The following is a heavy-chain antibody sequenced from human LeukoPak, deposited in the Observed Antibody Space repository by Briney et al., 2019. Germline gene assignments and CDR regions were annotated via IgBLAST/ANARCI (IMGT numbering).Heavy chain of an antibody. J-gene: IGHJ5*02. V-gene: IGHV1-8*01. CDR1: GYTFTSYD. Sequence: GASVKVSCKASGYTFTSYDINWVRQATGQGLEWMGWTNPNSGNTGYAQKFQGRVTMTRNTSINTAYMELSSLGSEDTAVYYCARVDYDILTGYSPNWFDPWGQGTLVTVSS. CDR3: ARVDYDILTGYSPNWFDP. D-gene: IGHD3-9*01. CDR2: TNPNSGNT.